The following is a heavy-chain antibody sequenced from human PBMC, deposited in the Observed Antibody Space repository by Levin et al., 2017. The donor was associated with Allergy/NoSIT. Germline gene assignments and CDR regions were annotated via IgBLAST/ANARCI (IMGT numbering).Heavy chain of an antibody. CDR2: IKSKTDGGTT. Sequence: PGGSLRLSCAASGFTFSNAWMSWVRQAPGKGLEWVGRIKSKTDGGTTDYAAPVKGRFTISRDDSKNTLYLQMNSRKTEDTAVYYCTTENYVPCFRIFHYYSGMDVWGQGTTVTVSS. J-gene: IGHJ6*02. D-gene: IGHD1-7*01. CDR3: TTENYVPCFRIFHYYSGMDV. V-gene: IGHV3-15*01. CDR1: GFTFSNAW.